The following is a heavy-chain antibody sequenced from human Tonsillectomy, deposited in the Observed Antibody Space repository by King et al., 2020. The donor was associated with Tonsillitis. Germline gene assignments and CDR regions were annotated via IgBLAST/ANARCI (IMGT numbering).Heavy chain of an antibody. CDR3: AKDTVTTDSFYYTGMDV. CDR1: GFTFSSYG. V-gene: IGHV3-23*04. D-gene: IGHD4-17*01. J-gene: IGHJ6*02. CDR2: FSGSGGRT. Sequence: VQLVESGGGFVQPGGSLRLSCAASGFTFSSYGMNWVRQAPGKGLQWVSSFSGSGGRTYYANFVKGRFTISRDNSKNMLYLQMNSLRAGDTAVYYCAKDTVTTDSFYYTGMDVWGQGTTVTVSS.